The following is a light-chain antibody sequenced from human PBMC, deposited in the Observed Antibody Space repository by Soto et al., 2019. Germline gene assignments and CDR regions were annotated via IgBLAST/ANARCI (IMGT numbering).Light chain of an antibody. CDR1: QSVSSSY. V-gene: IGKV3-20*01. CDR3: QQYCSSPYT. CDR2: GAS. J-gene: IGKJ2*01. Sequence: EIVLTQSPGTLSLSPGERATLSCRASQSVSSSYLAWYQQKPGQAPRLLIYGASSRATGIPDRFSGSGSVTDFTLTISRLEPDDLAVYYCQQYCSSPYTFGHGTKVEIK.